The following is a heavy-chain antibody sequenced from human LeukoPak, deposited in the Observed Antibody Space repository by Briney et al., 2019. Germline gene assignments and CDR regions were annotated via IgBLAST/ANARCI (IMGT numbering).Heavy chain of an antibody. CDR1: GYTFTSYG. V-gene: IGHV1-18*01. D-gene: IGHD2-2*01. Sequence: ASVKVSCKASGYTFTSYGISWVRQASGQGLEWMGWISAYDGNTNYAQKLQGRVTMTTDTSTSTAYMELRSLRSDDTAVYYCARVPYCSSTSCFYQNNWFDPWGQGTLVTVSS. CDR3: ARVPYCSSTSCFYQNNWFDP. J-gene: IGHJ5*02. CDR2: ISAYDGNT.